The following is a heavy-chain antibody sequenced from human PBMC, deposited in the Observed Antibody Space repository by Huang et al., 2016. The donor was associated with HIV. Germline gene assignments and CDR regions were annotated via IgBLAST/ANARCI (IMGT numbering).Heavy chain of an antibody. Sequence: QVQLVESGGGVVQPGGSLRLSGEACGFTFSSYGMHWVRQAPGKGMEWVAFIRYDGSNKYYADSVKGRFTISRDNSKNTLYLQMNSLRAEDTALYYCAKSGDDFWSGYPVGYWGQGTLVTVSS. J-gene: IGHJ4*02. CDR1: GFTFSSYG. CDR3: AKSGDDFWSGYPVGY. V-gene: IGHV3-30*02. CDR2: IRYDGSNK. D-gene: IGHD3-3*01.